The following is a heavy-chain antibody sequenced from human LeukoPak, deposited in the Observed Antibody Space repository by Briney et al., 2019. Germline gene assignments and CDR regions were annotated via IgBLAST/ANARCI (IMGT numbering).Heavy chain of an antibody. J-gene: IGHJ4*02. CDR3: ARESQGYVADY. CDR1: GGSISSSNW. Sequence: SETLSLTCAVSGGSISSSNWWSWVRQPPGEGLGWIGEIYHSGSTNYNPSLKSRVTISVDKSKNQFSLKMSSVTAADTAVYYCARESQGYVADYWGQGTLVTVSS. V-gene: IGHV4-4*02. D-gene: IGHD5-12*01. CDR2: IYHSGST.